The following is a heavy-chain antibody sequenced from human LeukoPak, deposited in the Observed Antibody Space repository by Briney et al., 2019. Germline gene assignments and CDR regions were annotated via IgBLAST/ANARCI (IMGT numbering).Heavy chain of an antibody. CDR2: INPDGGST. J-gene: IGHJ4*02. CDR3: ARGGLAWNSGSYFDY. Sequence: ASVTVSCKASGYTFTSYYMHWVRQAPGQGLEWMGIINPDGGSTSYAQKFQGRVTMPRDTSTSTVYMELSSLRSEDTAVYYCARGGLAWNSGSYFDYWGQGTLVTVSS. V-gene: IGHV1-46*01. CDR1: GYTFTSYY. D-gene: IGHD1-26*01.